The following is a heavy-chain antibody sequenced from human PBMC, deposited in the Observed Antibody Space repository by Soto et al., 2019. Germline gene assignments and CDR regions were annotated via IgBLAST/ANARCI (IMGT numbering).Heavy chain of an antibody. Sequence: EVQLVESGGGLVQPGGSLRLACAASGFTFSSYSMNWVRQAPGKGLEWVSYISSSSSTIYYADSVKGRFTISRDNAKNSLYLQMNSLRDEDTAVYYCATTVGRLLWFGESEGDYWGPGTLVTVSS. V-gene: IGHV3-48*02. J-gene: IGHJ4*02. CDR3: ATTVGRLLWFGESEGDY. CDR2: ISSSSSTI. CDR1: GFTFSSYS. D-gene: IGHD3-10*01.